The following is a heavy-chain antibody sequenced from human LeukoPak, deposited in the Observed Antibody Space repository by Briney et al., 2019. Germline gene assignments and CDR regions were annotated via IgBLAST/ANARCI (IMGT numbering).Heavy chain of an antibody. V-gene: IGHV1-69*13. CDR2: IIPIFGTA. CDR1: GGTFSSYA. J-gene: IGHJ4*02. Sequence: SVKVSCKASGGTFSSYAISWVRQAPGQGLEWMGGIIPIFGTANYAQKFQGRVTITADESTSTAYMELSSLRSEDTAVYYCARGNYGSGTKLENWGQGTLVTVSS. CDR3: ARGNYGSGTKLEN. D-gene: IGHD3-10*01.